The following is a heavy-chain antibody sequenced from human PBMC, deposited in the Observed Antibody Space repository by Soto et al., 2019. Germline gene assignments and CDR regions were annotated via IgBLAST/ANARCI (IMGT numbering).Heavy chain of an antibody. CDR1: GFTFSSYS. CDR2: ISSSSNVI. V-gene: IGHV3-48*01. J-gene: IGHJ4*02. D-gene: IGHD5-18*01. Sequence: PGGSLRLSCVASGFTFSSYSMNWVRQAPGQGLEWVSYISSSSNVIYYADSVKGRFTISRDNSKNSLYLQMNSLRAEDTAVYYCARGRIQLWQHPYYFDYWGQGTLVTVSS. CDR3: ARGRIQLWQHPYYFDY.